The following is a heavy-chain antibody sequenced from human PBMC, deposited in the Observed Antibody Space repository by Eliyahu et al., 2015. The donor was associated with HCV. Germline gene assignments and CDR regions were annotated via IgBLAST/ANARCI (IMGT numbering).Heavy chain of an antibody. CDR2: IYSGGTT. V-gene: IGHV3-53*01. CDR3: ARGYYYGMDV. J-gene: IGHJ6*02. CDR1: GFTVSSSNY. Sequence: EVQLVESGGGLIQPGGSLRLSCAASGFTVSSSNYMSWVRQAPGKGLEWVSVIYSGGTTYYADSVKGRFTISRDNSKNTLYLQMNSLRAEDTAVYYCARGYYYGMDVWGQGTTVTVSS.